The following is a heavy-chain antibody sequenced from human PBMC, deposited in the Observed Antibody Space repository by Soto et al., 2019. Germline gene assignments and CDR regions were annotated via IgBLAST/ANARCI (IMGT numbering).Heavy chain of an antibody. CDR1: GYTFTSYG. CDR3: ASGWFGEFVYYFDY. Sequence: QVQLVQSGAEVKKPGASVKVSCKASGYTFTSYGISWVRQAPGQGLEWMGGISVYNGNTKYAQKLQGRVTMTTDTSTSAAYMERRSVRSDDSAVYCCASGWFGEFVYYFDYWGQGTLVTVSS. D-gene: IGHD3-10*01. J-gene: IGHJ4*02. CDR2: ISVYNGNT. V-gene: IGHV1-18*01.